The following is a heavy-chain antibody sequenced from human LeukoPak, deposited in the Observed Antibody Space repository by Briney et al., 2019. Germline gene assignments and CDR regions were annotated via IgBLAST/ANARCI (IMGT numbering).Heavy chain of an antibody. Sequence: SETLSLTCTVSGGSISSGDYYWSWIRQPPGKGLEWTGYIYYSGSTYYNPSLKSRVTISVDTSKNQFSLKLSSVTAADTAVYYCARYCDYGDYPSNAFDIWGQGTMVTVSS. CDR1: GGSISSGDYY. D-gene: IGHD4-17*01. V-gene: IGHV4-30-4*01. CDR3: ARYCDYGDYPSNAFDI. J-gene: IGHJ3*02. CDR2: IYYSGST.